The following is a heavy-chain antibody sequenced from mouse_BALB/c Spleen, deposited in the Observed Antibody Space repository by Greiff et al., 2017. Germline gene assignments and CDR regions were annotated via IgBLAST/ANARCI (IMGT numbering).Heavy chain of an antibody. CDR1: GFSLTSYG. J-gene: IGHJ2*01. CDR3: ARDYYGYYFDY. D-gene: IGHD1-2*01. Sequence: VKVVESGPGLVAPSQSLSITCTVSGFSLTSYGVHWVRQPPGKGLEWLGVIWAGGSTNYNSALMSRLSISKYNSKSQVFLKMNSLQTDDTAMYYCARDYYGYYFDYWGQGTTLTVSS. CDR2: IWAGGST. V-gene: IGHV2-9*02.